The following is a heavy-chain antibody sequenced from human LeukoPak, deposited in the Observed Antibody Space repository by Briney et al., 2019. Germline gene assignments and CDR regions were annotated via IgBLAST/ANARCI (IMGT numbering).Heavy chain of an antibody. CDR2: IIPIFGTA. D-gene: IGHD6-13*01. CDR3: ARAPRNSSTMLDF. J-gene: IGHJ4*02. Sequence: ASVKVSCKASGGTFSSYAISWVRQAPGQGLEWMGGIIPIFGTANYAQKIQGRVTITADESTSTAYMELSSLRSEDTAVYHCARAPRNSSTMLDFWGQGTLVTISS. V-gene: IGHV1-69*01. CDR1: GGTFSSYA.